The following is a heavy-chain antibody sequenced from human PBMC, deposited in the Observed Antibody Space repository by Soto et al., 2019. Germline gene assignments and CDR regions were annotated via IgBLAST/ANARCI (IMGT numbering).Heavy chain of an antibody. Sequence: SETLSLTCTVAGASISSYYWSWIRQAPGKGLEWIGYIYYSGSTNYNPSLKSRVTISVDTSKNQFSLKLSSVTAADTAVYYCARGEHSSGYYRYPDYWGQGTLVTVS. CDR1: GASISSYY. V-gene: IGHV4-59*01. CDR2: IYYSGST. CDR3: ARGEHSSGYYRYPDY. J-gene: IGHJ4*02. D-gene: IGHD3-22*01.